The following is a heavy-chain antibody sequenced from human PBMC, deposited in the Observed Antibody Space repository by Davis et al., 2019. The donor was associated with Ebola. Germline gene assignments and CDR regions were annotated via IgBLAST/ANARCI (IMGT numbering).Heavy chain of an antibody. Sequence: PGGSLRLSCAASGFTLSSYWMHWVRQAPGKGLVWVSRMNEDGTITSYADSVRGRFTIFRDNAKNTLYLQMNNLGPEDTAIYYCAKDFGGHSDFWGQGTLVTVSP. CDR2: MNEDGTIT. V-gene: IGHV3-74*01. J-gene: IGHJ4*02. CDR3: AKDFGGHSDF. CDR1: GFTLSSYW. D-gene: IGHD3-10*01.